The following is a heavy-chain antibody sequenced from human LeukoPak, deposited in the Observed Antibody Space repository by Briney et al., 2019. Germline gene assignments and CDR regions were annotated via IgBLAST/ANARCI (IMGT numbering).Heavy chain of an antibody. D-gene: IGHD4/OR15-4a*01. V-gene: IGHV3-21*01. CDR3: VRIPNSANFPNWFDP. Sequence: PGGSLRLSCAASGFAFSNYNMNWVRRAPGKGLEWVSSISGKSNNIYYADSVKGQFTISRDNTKNSLYLQMNSLRAEDTAMYYCVRIPNSANFPNWFDPWGQGTLVTVSS. CDR2: ISGKSNNI. J-gene: IGHJ5*02. CDR1: GFAFSNYN.